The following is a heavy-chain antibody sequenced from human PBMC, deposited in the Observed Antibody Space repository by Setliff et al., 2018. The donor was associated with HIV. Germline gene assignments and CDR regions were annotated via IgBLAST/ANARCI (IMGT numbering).Heavy chain of an antibody. CDR3: ASLGYCSGVRCYQPSYYYYGLDV. Sequence: SETLSLTCTVSGGSMTSSNYYWGWIRQPLGKGLEWIGEINHSGSTNYNASLKSRVTLSVDTSKKQFSLKLRSVTAADTAVYYCASLGYCSGVRCYQPSYYYYGLDVWGQGTTVTVSS. CDR1: GGSMTSSNYY. CDR2: INHSGST. V-gene: IGHV4-39*07. D-gene: IGHD2-15*01. J-gene: IGHJ6*02.